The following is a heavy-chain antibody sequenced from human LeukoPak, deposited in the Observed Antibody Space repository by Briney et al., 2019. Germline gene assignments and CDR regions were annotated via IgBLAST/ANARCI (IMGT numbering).Heavy chain of an antibody. CDR1: GFTFDDYT. CDR2: ISWDGGST. V-gene: IGHV3-43*01. CDR3: AKSYSGSYYRYYYYYGMDV. D-gene: IGHD1-26*01. J-gene: IGHJ6*02. Sequence: GGSLRLSCAASGFTFDDYTMHWVRQAPGKGLEWVSLISWDGGSTYYADSVKGRFTISRDNSKNSLYLQMNSLRTEDTALYYCAKSYSGSYYRYYYYYGMDVWGQGTTVTVSS.